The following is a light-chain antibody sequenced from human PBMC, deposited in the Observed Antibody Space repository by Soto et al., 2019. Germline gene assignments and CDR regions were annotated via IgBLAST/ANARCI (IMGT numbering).Light chain of an antibody. Sequence: QSVLTQPASVSGSPGQSITISCTGTSSDVGGYNYVSWYQQYPGTAPKLMIYDVTNRPSGVSNRFSGSKSGNTASLTISGLQAEDEADYYCTSFTSSTPRGAFGGGTKLTVL. CDR2: DVT. CDR1: SSDVGGYNY. V-gene: IGLV2-14*01. CDR3: TSFTSSTPRGA. J-gene: IGLJ3*02.